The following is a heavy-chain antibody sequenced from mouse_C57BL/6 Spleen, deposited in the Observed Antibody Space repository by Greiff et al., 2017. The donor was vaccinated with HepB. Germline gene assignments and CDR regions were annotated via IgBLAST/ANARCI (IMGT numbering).Heavy chain of an antibody. CDR2: ISSGSSTI. CDR3: ARTYDYDGGYFDV. J-gene: IGHJ1*03. D-gene: IGHD2-4*01. Sequence: DVQLVESGGGLVKPGGSLKLSCAASGFTFSDYGMHWVRQAPEKGLEWVAYISSGSSTIYYADTVKGRYTISRDNAKNTLFLQMTSLRSEDTAMYYCARTYDYDGGYFDVWGTGTTVTVSS. V-gene: IGHV5-17*01. CDR1: GFTFSDYG.